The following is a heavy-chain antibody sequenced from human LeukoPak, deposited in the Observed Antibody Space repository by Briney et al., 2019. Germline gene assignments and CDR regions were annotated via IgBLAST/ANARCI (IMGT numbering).Heavy chain of an antibody. CDR2: IYWNDDK. V-gene: IGHV2-5*01. D-gene: IGHD2-2*01. CDR1: GFSLSTSGVG. CDR3: AHRPGYCSSTSCSKSLGYFQH. Sequence: SGPTLVNPTQTLTLTCTFFGFSLSTSGVGVGWIRQPPGKALEWLALIYWNDDKRYSPSLKSRLTITKDTSKNQVVLTMTNMDPVDTATYYCAHRPGYCSSTSCSKSLGYFQHWGQGTLVTVSS. J-gene: IGHJ1*01.